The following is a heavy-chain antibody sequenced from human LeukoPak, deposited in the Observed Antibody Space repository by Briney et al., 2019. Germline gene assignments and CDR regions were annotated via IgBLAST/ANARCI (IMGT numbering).Heavy chain of an antibody. CDR1: GDSISNRNC. CDR3: ARAVVVVPAAIYYYGMDV. CDR2: IYHNGAT. V-gene: IGHV4-4*02. J-gene: IGHJ6*02. Sequence: SETLSLTCTVSGDSISNRNCWTWVRQPPGKGLEWIGEIYHNGATNYKPSLKSRVTMSLDKSKNQFSLKLNSVTAADTAVYYCARAVVVVPAAIYYYGMDVWGQGTTVTVSS. D-gene: IGHD2-2*01.